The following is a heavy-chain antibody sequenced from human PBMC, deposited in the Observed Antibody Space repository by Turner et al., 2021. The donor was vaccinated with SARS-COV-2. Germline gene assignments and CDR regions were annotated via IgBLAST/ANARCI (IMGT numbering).Heavy chain of an antibody. CDR3: SRGDDSRKSGLL. CDR1: GGSFSGYY. J-gene: IGHJ4*02. CDR2: IHPSGST. Sequence: QVHLQQWGAGLLKPSETPSLTCAVYGGSFSGYYWTWIRQPPGKGLEWIGEIHPSGSTYYNPSLKSRVTISQDTSKSQFSLNLSSVTAADTAVYHCSRGDDSRKSGLLWGQGTLVTVSS. V-gene: IGHV4-34*01. D-gene: IGHD2-21*02.